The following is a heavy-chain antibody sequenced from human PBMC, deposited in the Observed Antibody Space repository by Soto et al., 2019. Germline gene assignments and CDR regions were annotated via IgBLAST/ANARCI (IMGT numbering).Heavy chain of an antibody. CDR2: IYHSGGA. J-gene: IGHJ5*02. CDR3: ARTMTTSGWFDP. CDR1: GGPITSGGYS. D-gene: IGHD4-17*01. Sequence: SETLSLTCAVSGGPITSGGYSWSWIRQPPGKGLEWIGYIYHSGGAYYNPSLKSRVTLSINRTKKQFSLKLKSVTAADTAVYFCARTMTTSGWFDPWGQGTLVTVSS. V-gene: IGHV4-30-2*01.